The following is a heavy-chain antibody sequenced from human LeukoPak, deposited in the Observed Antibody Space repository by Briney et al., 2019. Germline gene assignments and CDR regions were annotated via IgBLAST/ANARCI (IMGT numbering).Heavy chain of an antibody. CDR3: ARAIDYGDSYFDY. J-gene: IGHJ4*02. Sequence: TSETLSLNCTVSGDSINSGSYYWSWIRQPAGKGLEWIGRIYSSGSANYNPSLKSRVTISVDTSKNQFSLRLSSVTAADTAVYYCARAIDYGDSYFDYWGQGTLVTVSS. CDR2: IYSSGSA. CDR1: GDSINSGSYY. V-gene: IGHV4-61*02. D-gene: IGHD4-17*01.